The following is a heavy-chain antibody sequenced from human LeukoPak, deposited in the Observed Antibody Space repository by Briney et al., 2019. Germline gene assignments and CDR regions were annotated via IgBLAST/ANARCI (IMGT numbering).Heavy chain of an antibody. D-gene: IGHD3-22*01. CDR3: ARGDGGGSYQAGAFDI. CDR1: GGSISSGDYY. Sequence: PSETLSLTCTVSGGSISSGDYYWSWIRQPPGKGLEWIGYIHHSGSTYYIPSLKSRVTVSVDRSKNQFSLKLSSVTAADTAVYYCARGDGGGSYQAGAFDIWGQGTMVTVSS. CDR2: IHHSGST. V-gene: IGHV4-30-4*08. J-gene: IGHJ3*02.